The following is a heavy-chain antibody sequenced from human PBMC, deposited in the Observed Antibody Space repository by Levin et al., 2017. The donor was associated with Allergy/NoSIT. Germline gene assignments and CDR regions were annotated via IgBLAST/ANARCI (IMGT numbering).Heavy chain of an antibody. V-gene: IGHV3-15*01. CDR3: TTDKGPRPHNGDYWGYFDY. D-gene: IGHD7-27*01. J-gene: IGHJ4*02. Sequence: GGSLRLSCAVSGFSLSNAWMSWVRQAPGKGLEWVGRIKSKTDGGTTDYPAPVKGRFTISRDDSKNILYLQMNSLETEDTAVYYCTTDKGPRPHNGDYWGYFDYWGQGTLVTVSS. CDR2: IKSKTDGGTT. CDR1: GFSLSNAW.